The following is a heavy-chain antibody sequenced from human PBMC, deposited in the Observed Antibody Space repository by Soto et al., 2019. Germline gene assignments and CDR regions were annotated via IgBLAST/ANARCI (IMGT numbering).Heavy chain of an antibody. CDR1: GFTFSSYA. D-gene: IGHD3-16*01. CDR2: ISGGGGST. Sequence: PGGSLRLSCAASGFTFSSYAMSWVRQAPGKGLEWVSAISGGGGSTYYADSVKGRFTISRDNSKNTLYLQMNSLRAEDTAVYYCARNSLLHDYTSSPYFDYWGQGTLVTVSS. CDR3: ARNSLLHDYTSSPYFDY. V-gene: IGHV3-23*01. J-gene: IGHJ4*02.